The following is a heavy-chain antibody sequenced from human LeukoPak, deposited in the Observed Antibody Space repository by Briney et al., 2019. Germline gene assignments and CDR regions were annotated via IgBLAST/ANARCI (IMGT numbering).Heavy chain of an antibody. D-gene: IGHD3-3*01. J-gene: IGHJ3*02. CDR2: IIPIFGTA. V-gene: IGHV1-69*05. CDR1: GGTFSSYA. CDR3: ARPLTISTSSAFDI. Sequence: SVKVSCKASGGTFSSYAISWVRQASGQGLKWMVGIIPIFGTANYAQKFQGRVTMTTDTSTSTAYMELRSLRSDDTAVYYCARPLTISTSSAFDIWGQGTMVTVSS.